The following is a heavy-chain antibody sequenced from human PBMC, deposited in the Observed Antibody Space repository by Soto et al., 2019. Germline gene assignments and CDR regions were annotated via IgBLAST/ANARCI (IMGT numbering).Heavy chain of an antibody. Sequence: SQTLSLTCAISGDSVSSNSAAWNWIRQSPSRGLEWLGRTYYRSKWHNDYAVSVKSRITINPDTSKNQFSLQLNSVTPEDAAVYYCARDLSAAGTGGYYYYGMDVWGQGTTVTVSS. V-gene: IGHV6-1*01. J-gene: IGHJ6*02. CDR3: ARDLSAAGTGGYYYYGMDV. CDR1: GDSVSSNSAA. CDR2: TYYRSKWHN. D-gene: IGHD6-13*01.